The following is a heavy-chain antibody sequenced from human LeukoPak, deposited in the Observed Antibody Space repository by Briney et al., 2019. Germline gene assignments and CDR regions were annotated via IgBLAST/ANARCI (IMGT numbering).Heavy chain of an antibody. Sequence: SETLSLTCTVSGGSISSSSYYWGWIRQPPGKGLEWIGRIYYSGSTYYNPSLKSRVTISVDTSKNQFSLKLSSVTAADTAVYYCASFCSSTSCYMFQDWFDPWGQGTLVTVSS. J-gene: IGHJ5*02. V-gene: IGHV4-39*07. CDR2: IYYSGST. D-gene: IGHD2-2*02. CDR3: ASFCSSTSCYMFQDWFDP. CDR1: GGSISSSSYY.